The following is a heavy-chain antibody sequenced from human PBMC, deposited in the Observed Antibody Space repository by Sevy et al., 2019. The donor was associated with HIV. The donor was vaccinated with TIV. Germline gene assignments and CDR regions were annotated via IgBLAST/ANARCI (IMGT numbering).Heavy chain of an antibody. CDR3: ALERLSSDVAEYFQN. CDR2: ISYDGFNK. Sequence: GGSLRLSCATSGFTFSSYSMHWVHQAPGKGLEWVATISYDGFNKHYADSVKGRFTISGDSFKNSLSLQMNSLRAEDTAVYFCALERLSSDVAEYFQNWGQGTLVTVSS. J-gene: IGHJ1*01. D-gene: IGHD1-1*01. CDR1: GFTFSSYS. V-gene: IGHV3-30-3*01.